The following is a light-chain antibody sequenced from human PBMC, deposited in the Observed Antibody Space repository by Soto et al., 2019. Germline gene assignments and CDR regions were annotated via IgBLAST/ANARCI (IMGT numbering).Light chain of an antibody. V-gene: IGLV3-21*01. Sequence: SYELTQPPSVSVAPGATARISGGGNNVGSRSVHWYQQKPGQAPFLVIYYDSDRPSGIPERFSGANSGNTATLIISRVEAGDEADYYCHVWEATGDQVVFGGGTKLTVL. CDR3: HVWEATGDQVV. J-gene: IGLJ2*01. CDR2: YDS. CDR1: NVGSRS.